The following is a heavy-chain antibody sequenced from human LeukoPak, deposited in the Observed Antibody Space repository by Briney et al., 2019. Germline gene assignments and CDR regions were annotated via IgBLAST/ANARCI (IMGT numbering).Heavy chain of an antibody. CDR3: ARDNSMEDTAWWFDP. CDR1: GYTFTSYY. CDR2: ISPIDGST. J-gene: IGHJ5*02. V-gene: IGHV1-46*01. Sequence: GASVKVSCKASGYTFTSYYMHWVRQPPGQGLEWMGIISPIDGSTSYAQKFQGRVTVTRDMSTSTDYMELSSLRSEDTAVYYCARDNSMEDTAWWFDPWGQGTLVIVSS. D-gene: IGHD1-1*01.